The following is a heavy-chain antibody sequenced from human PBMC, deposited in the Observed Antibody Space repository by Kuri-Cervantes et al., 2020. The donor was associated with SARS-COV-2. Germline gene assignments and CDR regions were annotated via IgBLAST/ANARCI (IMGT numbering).Heavy chain of an antibody. CDR1: GFTFSDYY. CDR3: ARDLRLGKSLDY. J-gene: IGHJ4*02. CDR2: ISSSGSTI. V-gene: IGHV3-11*04. Sequence: GESLKISCAASGFTFSDYYMSWIRQAPGKGLELVSYISSSGSTIYYADSVKGRFTISRDNAKNSLYLQMNSLRAEDTAVYYCARDLRLGKSLDYWGQGTLVTVSS. D-gene: IGHD7-27*01.